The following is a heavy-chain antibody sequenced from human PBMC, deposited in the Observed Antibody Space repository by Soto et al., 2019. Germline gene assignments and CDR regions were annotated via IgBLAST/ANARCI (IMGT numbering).Heavy chain of an antibody. V-gene: IGHV1-69*19. CDR3: AREVQVHTPAFVY. D-gene: IGHD3-10*01. CDR1: GGTFNTYA. CDR2: ISPMFGAA. Sequence: QVQLVQSGAEMKKPGSSVKVSCQSSGGTFNTYAMNWVRQAPGQGPEWMGDISPMFGAANYAPKFQGRVTITADESRGTADMQLSSLTSEDTALYFCAREVQVHTPAFVYWGQGTLVTVSS. J-gene: IGHJ4*02.